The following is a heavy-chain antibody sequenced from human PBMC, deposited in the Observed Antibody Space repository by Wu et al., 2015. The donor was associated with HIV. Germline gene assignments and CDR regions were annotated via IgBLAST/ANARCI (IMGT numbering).Heavy chain of an antibody. D-gene: IGHD2-15*01. Sequence: QVQLVQSGAEVKKPGASVKVSCKASGYTFTSYGITWVRQAPGQGLEWMGWISVYNGNTKYAQKLQGRVTMTTDTSTSAAYMELRSLRSDDTAVYYCARDRSDYLDSGGHDAFDCRGAKGRCSPSLQ. CDR1: GYTFTSYG. J-gene: IGHJ3*01. CDR2: ISVYNGNT. CDR3: ARDRSDYLDSGGHDAFDCR. V-gene: IGHV1-18*01.